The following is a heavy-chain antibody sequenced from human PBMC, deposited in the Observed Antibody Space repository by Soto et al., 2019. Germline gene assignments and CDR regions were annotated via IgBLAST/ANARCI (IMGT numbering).Heavy chain of an antibody. CDR1: GYTFTSYY. J-gene: IGHJ6*03. V-gene: IGHV1-46*03. Sequence: ASVKVSCKASGYTFTSYYMHWVRQAPGQGLEWMGIINPSGGSTSYAQKFQGRVTMTRDTSTITVYMELSSLRSEDTAVYYCARGNPDDFWSGYYTEPALYCYYMDVWGKGTTVTVSS. CDR3: ARGNPDDFWSGYYTEPALYCYYMDV. D-gene: IGHD3-3*01. CDR2: INPSGGST.